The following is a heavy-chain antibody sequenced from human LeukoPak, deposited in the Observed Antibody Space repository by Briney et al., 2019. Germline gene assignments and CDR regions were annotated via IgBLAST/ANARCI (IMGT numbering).Heavy chain of an antibody. CDR1: GFTFSSYE. V-gene: IGHV3-48*03. CDR3: ARDVGFGGYSRGIFDY. D-gene: IGHD3-10*01. J-gene: IGHJ4*02. CDR2: ISSSGSTK. Sequence: GGSLRLSCVASGFTFSSYEMNWVRQAPGKGLEWVSYISSSGSTKYYADSVKGRFTISRDNAKNSLYLQMNSLKAEDTAVYYCARDVGFGGYSRGIFDYWGQGTLVTVSS.